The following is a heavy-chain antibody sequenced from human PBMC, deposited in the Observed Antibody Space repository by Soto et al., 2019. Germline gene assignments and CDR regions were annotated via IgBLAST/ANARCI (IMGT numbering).Heavy chain of an antibody. D-gene: IGHD3-10*01. Sequence: SETPSLTFTVPDGSISSCCYYWSWIRQHPGKGLEWIGYIYYSGSTYYNPSLKSRVTISVDTSKNQFSLKLSSVTAADTAVYYCARTHYYGSGSLPNWFDPWGQGTLVTVSS. J-gene: IGHJ5*02. CDR1: DGSISSCCYY. CDR2: IYYSGST. V-gene: IGHV4-31*03. CDR3: ARTHYYGSGSLPNWFDP.